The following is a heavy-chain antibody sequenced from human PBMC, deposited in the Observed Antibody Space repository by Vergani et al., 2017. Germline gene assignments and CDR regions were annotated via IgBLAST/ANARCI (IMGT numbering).Heavy chain of an antibody. CDR2: SYYSGST. J-gene: IGHJ3*02. V-gene: IGHV4-59*01. D-gene: IGHD6-19*01. CDR1: GGSISSYY. CDR3: ASIPTPRAYSSGWARDAFDI. Sequence: QVQLQESGPGLVKPSETLSLTCTVSGGSISSYYWSWIRQPPGKGLEWLGYSYYSGSTNYNPSHKSRVTISVDASKNQFSLKLSSVTAADTAVYYCASIPTPRAYSSGWARDAFDIWGQGTMVTVSS.